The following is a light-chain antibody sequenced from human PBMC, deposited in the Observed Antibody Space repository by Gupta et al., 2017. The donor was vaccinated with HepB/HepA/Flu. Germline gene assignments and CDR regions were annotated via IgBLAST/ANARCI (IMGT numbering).Light chain of an antibody. CDR1: QSVSSSF. Sequence: EVVLTQSPGTLSLSPGETATLSCRTSQSVSSSFLAWYQQKPGQAPRLLIYGASSRANGIPDRFSGSGSGTEFTLTISRREPDDFAVYSCQHKRYSPWTFGQGTKVEIE. CDR2: GAS. V-gene: IGKV3-20*01. J-gene: IGKJ1*01. CDR3: QHKRYSPWT.